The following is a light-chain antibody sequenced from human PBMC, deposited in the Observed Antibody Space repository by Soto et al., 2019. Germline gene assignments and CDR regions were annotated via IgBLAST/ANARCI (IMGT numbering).Light chain of an antibody. J-gene: IGKJ1*01. CDR1: QSIGSA. V-gene: IGKV3-15*01. Sequence: EIVLTQSPCTLSVSPGARATLSCRASQSIGSAVAWYHQRSGQAPRLLIYDASNLDSGVPSRFSGSGSGTEFSLTISNLQPDDCATYYCQQYENYWTFGQGTKVDIK. CDR2: DAS. CDR3: QQYENYWT.